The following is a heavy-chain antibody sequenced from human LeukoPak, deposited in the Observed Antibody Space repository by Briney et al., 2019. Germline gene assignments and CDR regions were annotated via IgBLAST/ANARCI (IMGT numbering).Heavy chain of an antibody. CDR3: AKGGLSVTTWGLFDY. J-gene: IGHJ4*02. V-gene: IGHV3-23*01. CDR1: GFTFSSYA. D-gene: IGHD4-17*01. CDR2: ISGSGGST. Sequence: HPGGSLRLSCAASGFTFSSYAMSWVRQAPGKGLEWVSAISGSGGSTYYADSVKGRFTISRDNSKNTLYLQMNSLRAEDTAVYYCAKGGLSVTTWGLFDYWGQGTLVTVSS.